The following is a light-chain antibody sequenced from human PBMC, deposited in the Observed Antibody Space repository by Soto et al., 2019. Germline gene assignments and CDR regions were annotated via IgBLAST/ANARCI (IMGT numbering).Light chain of an antibody. V-gene: IGKV1-5*03. J-gene: IGKJ3*01. CDR3: QQHGDYPLS. CDR1: QNINNW. Sequence: DIQMTQSPSTLSASVGDRVTITCRASQNINNWLAWSQQKPGKAPKVLIYGAPTLENGVPSRFSGSGSGTEFTLTINGLQPDDVATYYCQQHGDYPLSFGPGTKVDV. CDR2: GAP.